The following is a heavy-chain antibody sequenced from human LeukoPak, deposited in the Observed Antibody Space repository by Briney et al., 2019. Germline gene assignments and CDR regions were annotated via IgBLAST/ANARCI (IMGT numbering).Heavy chain of an antibody. CDR3: ARSFHQLLSSWFDP. CDR1: GYSFTSYW. CDR2: IDPSDSYT. V-gene: IGHV5-10-1*01. D-gene: IGHD2-2*01. J-gene: IGHJ5*02. Sequence: GESLKISCKGSGYSFTSYWISWVRQMPGKGLVWMGRIDPSDSYTNYGPSFQGHVTISADKSISTAYLQWSSLKASDTAMYYCARSFHQLLSSWFDPWGQGTLVTVSS.